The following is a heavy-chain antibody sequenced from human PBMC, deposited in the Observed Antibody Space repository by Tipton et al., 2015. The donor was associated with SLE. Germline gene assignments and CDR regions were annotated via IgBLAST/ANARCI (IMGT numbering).Heavy chain of an antibody. CDR2: IFTSGNT. CDR1: GGSLSGDTYY. Sequence: TLSLTCTVSGGSLSGDTYYWSWIRQPAGEGLEWIGRIFTSGNTNYSPSLKSRVTISVDTSKNQFSLELSSVTAADTALYYCAGALDTTMGPFDYWGQGTLVTVSS. J-gene: IGHJ4*02. V-gene: IGHV4-61*02. D-gene: IGHD5-18*01. CDR3: AGALDTTMGPFDY.